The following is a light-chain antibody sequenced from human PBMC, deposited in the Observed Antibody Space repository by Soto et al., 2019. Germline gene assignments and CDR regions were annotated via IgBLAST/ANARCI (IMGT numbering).Light chain of an antibody. Sequence: QSALTQPPSASGSPRQSVTISCTGTSSDVGGYNYVSWYQQYPGRAPKLMIYEVTKRPSGVPDRFSGSKSGNTASLTVSGLQAEDEADYYCSSYAASNNCYLVFGGGTKLTVL. CDR2: EVT. J-gene: IGLJ3*02. CDR1: SSDVGGYNY. V-gene: IGLV2-8*01. CDR3: SSYAASNNCYLV.